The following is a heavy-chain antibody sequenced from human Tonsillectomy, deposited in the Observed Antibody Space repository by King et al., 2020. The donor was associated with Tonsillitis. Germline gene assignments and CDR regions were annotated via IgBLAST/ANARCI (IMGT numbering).Heavy chain of an antibody. CDR1: GFSFGDYT. Sequence: VQLVESGGGLVQPGRSLRLSCTASGFSFGDYTMNWVRQAPGKGLEWVGFIRIKAYGETTQCAASVKGRFTISRDDSKSIAYLQMNILKTEDTAVYYCSRVRGSRTTSGLYYYYMDVWGKGTTVTVSS. CDR2: IRIKAYGETT. J-gene: IGHJ6*03. V-gene: IGHV3-49*04. D-gene: IGHD2-2*01. CDR3: SRVRGSRTTSGLYYYYMDV.